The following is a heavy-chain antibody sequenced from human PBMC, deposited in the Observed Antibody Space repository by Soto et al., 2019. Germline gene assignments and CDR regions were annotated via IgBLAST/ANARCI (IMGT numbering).Heavy chain of an antibody. Sequence: QLQLQESGPGLVRPSETLSLICTVSVGSITRNAHYWGWIRQSPGKGLECMGDIQSSGSTNYNLSLKSRVSMSVETSQNQFSVKLNSVTAADTAVYYCARLGSSGWYQGSYFDYWGQGTLVTVSS. CDR1: VGSITRNAHY. D-gene: IGHD6-19*01. CDR3: ARLGSSGWYQGSYFDY. V-gene: IGHV4-39*01. J-gene: IGHJ4*02. CDR2: IQSSGST.